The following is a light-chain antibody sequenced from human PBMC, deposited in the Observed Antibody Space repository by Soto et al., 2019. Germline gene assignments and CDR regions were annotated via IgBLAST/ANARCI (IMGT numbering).Light chain of an antibody. V-gene: IGKV3-15*01. CDR2: DVS. CDR3: QQYYNWLS. J-gene: IGKJ4*01. CDR1: RNIGSN. Sequence: EIVMTQSPATLSVSPGERATISCRASRNIGSNLAWYHLPPGQAPRLLMYDVSTRATDIPTRFSGTGSGTDFTLTISSLQSDDFAVYYCQQYYNWLSFGGGTNIEIK.